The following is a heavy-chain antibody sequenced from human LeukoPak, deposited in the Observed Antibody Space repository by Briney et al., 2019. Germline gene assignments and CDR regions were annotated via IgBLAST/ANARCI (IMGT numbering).Heavy chain of an antibody. J-gene: IGHJ4*02. CDR3: ARRVATIMGDY. Sequence: KAGGSLRLSCAASGFTFSSYSMNWVRQAPGKGLEWVSSISSSGNYIYYADSVKGRFTISRDNAKNSLYLQMNSLRAEDTAVYYCARRVATIMGDYWGQGTLVTVSS. CDR2: ISSSGNYI. V-gene: IGHV3-21*01. CDR1: GFTFSSYS. D-gene: IGHD5-12*01.